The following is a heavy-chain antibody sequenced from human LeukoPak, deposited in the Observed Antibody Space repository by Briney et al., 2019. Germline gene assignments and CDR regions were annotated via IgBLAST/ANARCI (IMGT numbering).Heavy chain of an antibody. CDR2: INPNSGGT. D-gene: IGHD1-26*01. V-gene: IGHV1-2*02. CDR1: GYTFTGYY. CDR3: ARIGGSYAAKGWFDP. Sequence: ASVKVSCKASGYTFTGYYMHWVRQAPEQGLEWMGWINPNSGGTNYAQKYQGRVTMTSDTSIRTAYMELSRLRSDDTAVYYCARIGGSYAAKGWFDPWGQGTLVTVSS. J-gene: IGHJ5*02.